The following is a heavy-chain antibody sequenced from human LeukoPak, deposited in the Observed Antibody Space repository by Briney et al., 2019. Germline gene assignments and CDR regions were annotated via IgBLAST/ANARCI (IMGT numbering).Heavy chain of an antibody. CDR2: INHSGSA. CDR3: ASISSGWVYHFDY. Sequence: SETLSLTCAVYGGSFSGYYWSWIRQPPGKGLEWIGEINHSGSANYNPSLKSRVTTSVDTSKNQFSLKLSSVTAADTAVYYCASISSGWVYHFDYWGQGTLVTVSS. J-gene: IGHJ4*02. CDR1: GGSFSGYY. D-gene: IGHD6-19*01. V-gene: IGHV4-34*01.